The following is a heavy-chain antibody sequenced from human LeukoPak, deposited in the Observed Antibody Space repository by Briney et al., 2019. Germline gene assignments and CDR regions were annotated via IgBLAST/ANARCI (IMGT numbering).Heavy chain of an antibody. CDR3: ARGRGGSYLPYFDY. D-gene: IGHD1-26*01. CDR2: ISTYNGNT. Sequence: VASVKVSCKASGYTFTSYGISWVRQAPGQGLEWMGWISTYNGNTNYAQKLQGRVTMTTDTSTSTAYMELSSLRSEDTAVYYCARGRGGSYLPYFDYWGQGTLVTVSS. V-gene: IGHV1-18*01. CDR1: GYTFTSYG. J-gene: IGHJ4*02.